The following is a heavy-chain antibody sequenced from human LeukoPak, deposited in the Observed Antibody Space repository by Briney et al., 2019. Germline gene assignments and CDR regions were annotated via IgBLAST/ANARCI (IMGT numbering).Heavy chain of an antibody. V-gene: IGHV1-69*13. D-gene: IGHD4-23*01. CDR3: ARDLATTVVTTGYYYCIAV. Sequence: ASVTVSCKASGGTFSSYAISWVRQAPGQGLEWMGGIIPIFGTANYAQKFQGRVTITADESTSTAYMELSSLRSEDTAVYYCARDLATTVVTTGYYYCIAVWGQGTTVTVSS. CDR2: IIPIFGTA. J-gene: IGHJ6*02. CDR1: GGTFSSYA.